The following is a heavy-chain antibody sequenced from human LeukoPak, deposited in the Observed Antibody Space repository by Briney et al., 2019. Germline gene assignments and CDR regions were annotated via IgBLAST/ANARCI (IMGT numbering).Heavy chain of an antibody. J-gene: IGHJ4*02. CDR3: ARDFYYDSSGTY. V-gene: IGHV1-18*01. CDR2: ISAYNGNT. Sequence: ASVKVSCKASGYTFTSYGISWVRQAPGQGLEWMGWISAYNGNTNYAQKLQGRVTMTADTSTSTAYMELRSLRSDDTAVYYCARDFYYDSSGTYWGQGTLVTVSS. D-gene: IGHD3-22*01. CDR1: GYTFTSYG.